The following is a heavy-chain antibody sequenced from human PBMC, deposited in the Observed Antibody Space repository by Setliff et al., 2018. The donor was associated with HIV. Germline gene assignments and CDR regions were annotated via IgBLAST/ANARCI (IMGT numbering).Heavy chain of an antibody. CDR2: IYYSGNT. Sequence: SETLSLTCSVSGASIRGHYWSWIRQSPGKGLEWVGNIYYSGNTNYNPSFKSRVTISVDTSKNQFSLRVNSVTAADTAVYYCARSLVPSGYYYGRHAFDIWGQGTKVTVSS. CDR3: ARSLVPSGYYYGRHAFDI. D-gene: IGHD3-22*01. J-gene: IGHJ3*02. V-gene: IGHV4-59*08. CDR1: GASIRGHY.